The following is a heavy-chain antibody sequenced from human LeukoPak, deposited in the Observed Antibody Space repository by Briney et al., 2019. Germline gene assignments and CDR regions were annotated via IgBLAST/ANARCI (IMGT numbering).Heavy chain of an antibody. V-gene: IGHV1-69*04. D-gene: IGHD2-15*01. J-gene: IGHJ4*02. CDR2: IIPILNVP. Sequence: ASVKVSCKASGGTFSDYSISWVRQAPGQGLELMGRIIPILNVPNYAQKFEGRLTITADKSTSTAYMELSSLKSADTAVYFCARDRPPARYFDYWGQGTLVTVSS. CDR1: GGTFSDYS. CDR3: ARDRPPARYFDY.